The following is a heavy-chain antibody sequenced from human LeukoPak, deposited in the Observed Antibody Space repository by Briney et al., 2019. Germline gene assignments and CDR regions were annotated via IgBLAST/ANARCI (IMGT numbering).Heavy chain of an antibody. CDR2: ICGNNGNT. Sequence: PGGSLRLSCAASGFIFSSYAMSWVRQAPGKGLEWVSDICGNNGNTYYADSVKGRFTISRDNSKNTLYLQMNSLRAEDTAVYYCAKQTCGSCCSGFESWGQGTLVTVST. CDR1: GFIFSSYA. J-gene: IGHJ4*02. CDR3: AKQTCGSCCSGFES. D-gene: IGHD2-15*01. V-gene: IGHV3-23*01.